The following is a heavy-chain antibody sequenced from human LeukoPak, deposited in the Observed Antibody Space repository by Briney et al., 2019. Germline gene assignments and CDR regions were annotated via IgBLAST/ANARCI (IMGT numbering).Heavy chain of an antibody. D-gene: IGHD2-2*01. V-gene: IGHV4-30-4*01. Sequence: SQTLSLTCTVSGGSISSGDYYWSWIRQPPGKGLEWIGYIYYSESTYYNPSLKSRVTISVDTSKNQFSLKLSSVTAADTAVYYCARDVNYCSSTSCSLGMDVWGQGTTVTVSS. J-gene: IGHJ6*02. CDR1: GGSISSGDYY. CDR3: ARDVNYCSSTSCSLGMDV. CDR2: IYYSEST.